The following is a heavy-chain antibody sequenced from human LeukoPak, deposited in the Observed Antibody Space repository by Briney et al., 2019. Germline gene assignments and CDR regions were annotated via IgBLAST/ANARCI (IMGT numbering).Heavy chain of an antibody. Sequence: PGGSLRLSCEGTGFKFGSYTLYWVRQAPGKGLEWVAVTWYDGSNKYYADSVKGRFTISRDNSKNTLYLQMNSLRAEDTAVYYCARGEANSIVGLDYWGQGTLVTVSS. J-gene: IGHJ4*02. V-gene: IGHV3-33*07. CDR1: GFKFGSYT. D-gene: IGHD3-16*02. CDR3: ARGEANSIVGLDY. CDR2: TWYDGSNK.